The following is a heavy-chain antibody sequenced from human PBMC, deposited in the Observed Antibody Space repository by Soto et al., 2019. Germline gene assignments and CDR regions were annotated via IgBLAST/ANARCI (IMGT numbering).Heavy chain of an antibody. Sequence: GASVKVSCKASGGTFSSYAINWVRQAPGRGFEWMGGIIPIFGTANYAQTFQGRVSITADESTSTAYVELSSLISEDTAVYYCVRDLGGSYYKLVGDFDIWGQGTMVTVAS. CDR3: VRDLGGSYYKLVGDFDI. V-gene: IGHV1-69*13. D-gene: IGHD1-26*01. CDR1: GGTFSSYA. J-gene: IGHJ3*02. CDR2: IIPIFGTA.